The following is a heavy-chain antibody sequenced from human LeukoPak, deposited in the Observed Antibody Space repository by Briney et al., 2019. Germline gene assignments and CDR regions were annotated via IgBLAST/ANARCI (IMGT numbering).Heavy chain of an antibody. V-gene: IGHV3-23*01. J-gene: IGHJ6*03. CDR2: ISASGGST. Sequence: GGSLRLSCAASGFTLSSYAMSWVRQAPGKGLEWVTSISASGGSTNYADSVKGRFTISRDNSKNTVYLQMNSLRAEDTAVYYCAKVMKGSERLTMVRGVIIKTAGLYYMDVWGKGTTVTVSS. CDR1: GFTLSSYA. CDR3: AKVMKGSERLTMVRGVIIKTAGLYYMDV. D-gene: IGHD3-10*01.